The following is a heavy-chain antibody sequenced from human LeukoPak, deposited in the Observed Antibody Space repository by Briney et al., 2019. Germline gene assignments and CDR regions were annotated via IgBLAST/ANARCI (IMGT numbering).Heavy chain of an antibody. J-gene: IGHJ4*02. V-gene: IGHV4-34*01. CDR1: GGSFSDYY. CDR3: ARGLNYYSSGWTGFDY. D-gene: IGHD6-19*01. Sequence: ASETLSLTCAVYGGSFSDYYWSWIRQPPGKGLEWIGEINHSGSTNYNPSLKSRVTISVDTSKNQFSLKLSSVTAADTAVYYCARGLNYYSSGWTGFDYWGQGTLVTVSS. CDR2: INHSGST.